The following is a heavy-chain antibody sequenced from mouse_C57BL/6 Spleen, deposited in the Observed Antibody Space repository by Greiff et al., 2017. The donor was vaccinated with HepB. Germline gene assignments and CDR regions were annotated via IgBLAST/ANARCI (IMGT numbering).Heavy chain of an antibody. CDR1: GFTFSSYA. V-gene: IGHV5-4*03. J-gene: IGHJ3*01. CDR3: GRGDDYDGTPWFAY. D-gene: IGHD2-4*01. Sequence: EVNVVESGGGLVKPGGSLKLSCAASGFTFSSYAMSWVRQTPEKRLEWVATISDGGSYTYYPDNVKGRFTISRDNAKNNLYLQMSHLKSEDTAMYYCGRGDDYDGTPWFAYWGQGTLVTVSA. CDR2: ISDGGSYT.